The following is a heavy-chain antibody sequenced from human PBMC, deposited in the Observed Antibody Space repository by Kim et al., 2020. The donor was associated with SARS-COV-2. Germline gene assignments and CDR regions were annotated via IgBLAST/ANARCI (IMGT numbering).Heavy chain of an antibody. J-gene: IGHJ6*02. D-gene: IGHD6-19*01. Sequence: GGSLRLSCAASGFTFSSYGMHWVRQAPGKGLEWVAVISYDGSNKNYVVSVKGRFTISRDNSKNTLYLQMNSLRAEDTAVYYCARDIASYSSGWIYYYYGIDVWGPGTTVTVSS. CDR1: GFTFSSYG. CDR3: ARDIASYSSGWIYYYYGIDV. V-gene: IGHV3-30*04. CDR2: ISYDGSNK.